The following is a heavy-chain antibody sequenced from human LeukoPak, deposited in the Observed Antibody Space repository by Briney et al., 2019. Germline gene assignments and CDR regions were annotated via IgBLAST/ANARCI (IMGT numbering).Heavy chain of an antibody. J-gene: IGHJ4*02. CDR2: IYSGGST. Sequence: GGSLRLSCAASGFTVSSNHMSWVRQAPGKGLEWVSVIYSGGSTYYADSVKGRFTISRDNSRNTLYLQMNSLRAEDTAVYYCARDDAVAGHFDYWGQGTLVTVSS. D-gene: IGHD6-19*01. CDR1: GFTVSSNH. CDR3: ARDDAVAGHFDY. V-gene: IGHV3-53*05.